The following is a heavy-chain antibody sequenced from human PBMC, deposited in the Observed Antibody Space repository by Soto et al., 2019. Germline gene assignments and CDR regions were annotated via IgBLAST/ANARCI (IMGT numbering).Heavy chain of an antibody. CDR2: IYASGNT. D-gene: IGHD6-13*01. CDR3: ARESRSALGTVEH. J-gene: IGHJ4*02. V-gene: IGHV4-4*07. Sequence: SETLSLTCTVSGASISDYYWSWIRQPAGKGLECIGRIYASGNTNYNPSLKSRVTMSVDTSKNQFSLTLNSVTAADTAVYYCARESRSALGTVEHWGRGTLVTVSS. CDR1: GASISDYY.